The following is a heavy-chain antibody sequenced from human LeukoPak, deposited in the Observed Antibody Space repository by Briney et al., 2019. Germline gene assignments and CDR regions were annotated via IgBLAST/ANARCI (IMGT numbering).Heavy chain of an antibody. V-gene: IGHV3-11*05. Sequence: GGSLRLSCAASGFTFSDYYMSWIRQPPGQGLEWVSYITSSSSYTNYADSVKGRFTISRDNAKNSLYLQMNSLRAEDTAVYYCARDFPRSHYYYGMDVWGQGTTVTVSS. J-gene: IGHJ6*02. CDR1: GFTFSDYY. CDR3: ARDFPRSHYYYGMDV. CDR2: ITSSSSYT.